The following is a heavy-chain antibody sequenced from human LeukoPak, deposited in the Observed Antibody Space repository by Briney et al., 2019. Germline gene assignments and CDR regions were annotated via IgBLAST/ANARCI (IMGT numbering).Heavy chain of an antibody. CDR3: VRNGLNNHGRSSGSFDI. Sequence: ASVKVSCKASGYTFTSYGISWVRQAPGQGLEWMGWISAYNGNTNYAQKFRGRVTMTSDTSVTTVYMELNSLTSDDTAIYYCVRNGLNNHGRSSGSFDIWAQGTMVTVSS. D-gene: IGHD1-14*01. CDR2: ISAYNGNT. V-gene: IGHV1-18*01. CDR1: GYTFTSYG. J-gene: IGHJ3*02.